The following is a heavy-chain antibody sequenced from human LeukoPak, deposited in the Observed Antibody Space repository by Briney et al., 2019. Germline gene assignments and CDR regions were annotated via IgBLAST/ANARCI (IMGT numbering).Heavy chain of an antibody. V-gene: IGHV3-23*01. Sequence: PGGSLRLSCAASGFAFSSYAMTWVRQAPGKGLEWVSGINADGVDTNSADSVKGRFTTSRDNSKNTLFLQMINLTAADTAIYYCAKDFDYGDYLWGPGTLVTVSS. CDR2: INADGVDT. J-gene: IGHJ4*02. CDR1: GFAFSSYA. D-gene: IGHD4-17*01. CDR3: AKDFDYGDYL.